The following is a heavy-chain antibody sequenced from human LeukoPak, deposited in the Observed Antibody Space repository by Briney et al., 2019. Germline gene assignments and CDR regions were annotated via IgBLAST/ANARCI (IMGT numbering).Heavy chain of an antibody. D-gene: IGHD3-10*01. V-gene: IGHV4-34*01. J-gene: IGHJ4*02. CDR3: AIPSYYGSGSYSY. Sequence: TSETLSLTCAVYGGSFSGYYWSWIRQPPGKGLEWIGEINHSGSTNYNASIKSRVTISVDTSKNQFSLKLSSVTAADTAVYYCAIPSYYGSGSYSYWGQGTLVTVSS. CDR1: GGSFSGYY. CDR2: INHSGST.